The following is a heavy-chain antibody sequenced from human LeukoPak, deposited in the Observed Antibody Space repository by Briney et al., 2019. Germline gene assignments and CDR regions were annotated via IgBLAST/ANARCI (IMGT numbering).Heavy chain of an antibody. V-gene: IGHV4-59*01. CDR1: GGSISSYY. D-gene: IGHD6-13*01. CDR3: ARDRAAAHFDY. J-gene: IGHJ4*02. CDR2: IYYSGST. Sequence: SETLSLTCTVSGGSISSYYWSWIRQPPGKGLEWIGYIYYSGSTNYNPSLKSRVTISVDTSKNQFSLKLSSVTAADTAVYYCARDRAAAHFDYWGQGTLVIVSS.